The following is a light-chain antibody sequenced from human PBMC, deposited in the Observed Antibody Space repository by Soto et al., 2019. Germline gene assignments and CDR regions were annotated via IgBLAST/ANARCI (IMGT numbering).Light chain of an antibody. Sequence: QSVLTQPPSASGTPGQRVTISCSGSSSNIGSNTVNWYQQLPGTAPNLLIYSNNQRPSGVPDRFSGSKSGTSASLAISGLQSEDEADYYCAAWDDSLSYVFGTGTKLTVL. J-gene: IGLJ1*01. V-gene: IGLV1-44*01. CDR2: SNN. CDR3: AAWDDSLSYV. CDR1: SSNIGSNT.